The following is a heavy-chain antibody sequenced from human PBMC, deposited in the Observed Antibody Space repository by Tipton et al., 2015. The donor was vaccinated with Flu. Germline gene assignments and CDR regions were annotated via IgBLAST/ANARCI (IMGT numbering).Heavy chain of an antibody. Sequence: QLVQSGAEVNKPGASVRVSCKTSGYTFTRYGISWVRQAPGQGLEWMGWIIGNSGKTRYAQDFQGRVTITADTYTATSYMEMRGLRSDDTAVYYCAKFSWTYDAFDIWGQGTMVTVSS. V-gene: IGHV1-18*01. J-gene: IGHJ3*02. CDR1: GYTFTRYG. CDR2: IIGNSGKT. CDR3: AKFSWTYDAFDI. D-gene: IGHD1-7*01.